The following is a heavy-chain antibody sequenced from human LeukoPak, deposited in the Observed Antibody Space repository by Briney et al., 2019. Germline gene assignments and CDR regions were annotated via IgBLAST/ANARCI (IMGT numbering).Heavy chain of an antibody. D-gene: IGHD1-1*01. V-gene: IGHV3-7*01. CDR1: GFTFSAYW. J-gene: IGHJ4*02. CDR3: VSTTRSSPFDN. CDR2: IKQDGSDK. Sequence: GGSLRLSCAAAGFTFSAYWMSWVRQAPGKGLEWLANIKQDGSDKQYVDSVKGRFAISRDNAKTSVYLQMNSLRAEDTAVYYCVSTTRSSPFDNWGQGTLVTVSS.